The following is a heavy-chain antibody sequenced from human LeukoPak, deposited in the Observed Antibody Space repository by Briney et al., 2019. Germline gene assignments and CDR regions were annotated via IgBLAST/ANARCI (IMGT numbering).Heavy chain of an antibody. CDR1: GFTFSSYD. J-gene: IGHJ4*02. CDR2: IRYDGSDK. V-gene: IGHV3-30*02. CDR3: AKYRRDFWSGYYI. Sequence: GGSLRLPCAASGFTFSSYDIYWVRQAPGKGLEWVAFIRYDGSDKYYSDSVKGRFTISRDNSKNTLYLQMNSLRAEDTAIYFCAKYRRDFWSGYYIWGQGTLVTVSS. D-gene: IGHD3-3*01.